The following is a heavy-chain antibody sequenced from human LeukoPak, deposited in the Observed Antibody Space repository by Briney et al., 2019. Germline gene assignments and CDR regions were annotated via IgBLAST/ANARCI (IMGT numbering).Heavy chain of an antibody. J-gene: IGHJ4*02. D-gene: IGHD1-26*01. V-gene: IGHV1-69*05. Sequence: ASVKVSCKASGGTFSSYAISWVRQAPGQGLEWMGRIIPIFGTANYAQKFQGRVTITTDESTSTAYIELSSLRSDDTAVYYCARAAKWDQGPFDYWGQGTLVTVSS. CDR2: IIPIFGTA. CDR3: ARAAKWDQGPFDY. CDR1: GGTFSSYA.